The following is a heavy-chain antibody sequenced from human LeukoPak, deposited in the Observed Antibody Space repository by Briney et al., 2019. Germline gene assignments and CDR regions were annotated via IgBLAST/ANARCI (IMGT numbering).Heavy chain of an antibody. CDR3: ARGSSYYFDY. Sequence: QAGGSLRLSCAASGFTFSSYGIHWVRQAPGKGLEWVAVISYDGSNKYYADSVKGRFTISRDNSKNTLYLQMNSLRAEDTAVYYCARGSSYYFDYWGQGTLVTVSS. V-gene: IGHV3-30*19. J-gene: IGHJ4*02. CDR2: ISYDGSNK. D-gene: IGHD3-10*01. CDR1: GFTFSSYG.